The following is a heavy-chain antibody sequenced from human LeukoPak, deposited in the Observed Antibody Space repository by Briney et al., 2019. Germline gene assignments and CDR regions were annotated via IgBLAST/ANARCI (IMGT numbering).Heavy chain of an antibody. V-gene: IGHV3-7*01. J-gene: IGHJ4*02. CDR3: ARIGYSSSSIDY. D-gene: IGHD6-13*01. Sequence: PGVSLRLSCAASGFTFSRYWMSWVRQAPGKGLEWVANIKEDGTIKYYVDSVKGRLTIFRDNAKSSLFLQVNSLRAEDTAMYYCARIGYSSSSIDYWGQGTLVTVSP. CDR1: GFTFSRYW. CDR2: IKEDGTIK.